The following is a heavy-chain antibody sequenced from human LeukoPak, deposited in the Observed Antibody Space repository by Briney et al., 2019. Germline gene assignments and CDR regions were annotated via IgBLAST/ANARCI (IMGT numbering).Heavy chain of an antibody. CDR3: ARGCGGDCYSLSIGFDY. V-gene: IGHV4-34*01. J-gene: IGHJ4*02. D-gene: IGHD2-21*02. CDR1: GGSFSGYY. CDR2: INHSGST. Sequence: TSETLSLTCAVYGGSFSGYYWSWIRQPPGKGLEWIGEINHSGSTNYNLSLKSRVSISIDTSKNQFSLKLSSVTAADTAVYYCARGCGGDCYSLSIGFDYWGQGTLVTVSS.